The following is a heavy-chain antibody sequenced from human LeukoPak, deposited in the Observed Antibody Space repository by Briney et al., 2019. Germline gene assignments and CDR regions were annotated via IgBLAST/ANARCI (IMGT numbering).Heavy chain of an antibody. V-gene: IGHV3-48*03. CDR1: GFTFSSYE. Sequence: GGSLRLSCAASGFTFSSYEMNWVRQAPGKGLEWVSYISSSGSTIYYAESVKGRFTISRDNAKNSLYLQMNSLRAEDTALYYCARVSDISVAAYFDYWGQGTRVTVSS. J-gene: IGHJ4*02. CDR3: ARVSDISVAAYFDY. CDR2: ISSSGSTI. D-gene: IGHD6-19*01.